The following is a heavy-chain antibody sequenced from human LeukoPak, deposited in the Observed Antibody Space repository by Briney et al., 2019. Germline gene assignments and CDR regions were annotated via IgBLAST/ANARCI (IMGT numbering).Heavy chain of an antibody. Sequence: ASVKVSCKASGYTFTGYYMHWVRQAPGQGLEWMGWINPNSGGTNYAQKFQGRLTMTRDTSISTDYMELSRLTSDDTAVYYCANFPGYSSSWYFDYWGQGTMVTVSS. CDR1: GYTFTGYY. V-gene: IGHV1-2*02. CDR2: INPNSGGT. D-gene: IGHD6-13*01. CDR3: ANFPGYSSSWYFDY. J-gene: IGHJ4*02.